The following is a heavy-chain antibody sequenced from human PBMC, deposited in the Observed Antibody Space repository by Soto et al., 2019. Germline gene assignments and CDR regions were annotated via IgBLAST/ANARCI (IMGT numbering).Heavy chain of an antibody. CDR1: GFTFSSYW. V-gene: IGHV3-7*03. D-gene: IGHD6-19*01. CDR3: AIFSSGWSLDY. J-gene: IGHJ4*02. Sequence: PGGSLRLSCAASGFTFSSYWMSWVRQAPGKGLEWVANIKQDGSEKYYVDSVKGRFTISRDNAKNSLYLQMNSLRAEDTAVYYCAIFSSGWSLDYWGQGTLVTVSS. CDR2: IKQDGSEK.